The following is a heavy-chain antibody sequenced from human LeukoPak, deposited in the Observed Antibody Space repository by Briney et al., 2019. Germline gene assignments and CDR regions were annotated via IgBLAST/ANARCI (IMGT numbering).Heavy chain of an antibody. CDR2: TYYRSKWSN. CDR3: AREVSGWRPLDY. Sequence: SQTLSLTCAISGDSVSSNSAAWNWIRQSPSRGLEWLGRTYYRSKWSNDYAISVKRRITINPDTSKNHFSLHLNSVTPEDTAVYYCAREVSGWRPLDYWGQGTLVTVSS. V-gene: IGHV6-1*01. CDR1: GDSVSSNSAA. J-gene: IGHJ4*02. D-gene: IGHD6-19*01.